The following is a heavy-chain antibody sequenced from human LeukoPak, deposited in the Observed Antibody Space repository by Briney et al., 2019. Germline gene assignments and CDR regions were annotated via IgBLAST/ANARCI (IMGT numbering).Heavy chain of an antibody. CDR1: GFSFNNYW. Sequence: GGSLRLSCAASGFSFNNYWMHWVRQAPGKGLEWVSRIDNDGSTRYADSVKGRFTISRDNAKNSLYLQMNSLRAEDTALYYCAKATSSGYGGLDPWGQGTLVTVSS. D-gene: IGHD5-12*01. J-gene: IGHJ5*02. CDR3: AKATSSGYGGLDP. CDR2: IDNDGST. V-gene: IGHV3-74*01.